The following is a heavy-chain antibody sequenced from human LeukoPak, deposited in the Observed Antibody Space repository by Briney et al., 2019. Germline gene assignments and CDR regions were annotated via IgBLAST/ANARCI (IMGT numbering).Heavy chain of an antibody. CDR3: ARDAGLELGWFDP. V-gene: IGHV4-59*01. Sequence: SETLSLTCSVSGGSIRSYYWNWIRQPPGKDLEWIGYIYYSGSTNYNPSLKSRVTISVDTSKNQFSLKLSSVTAADTAVYFCARDAGLELGWFDPWGQGTLVTVSS. CDR1: GGSIRSYY. CDR2: IYYSGST. D-gene: IGHD1-7*01. J-gene: IGHJ5*02.